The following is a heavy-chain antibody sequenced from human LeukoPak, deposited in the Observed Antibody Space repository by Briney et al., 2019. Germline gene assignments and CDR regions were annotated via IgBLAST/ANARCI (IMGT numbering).Heavy chain of an antibody. J-gene: IGHJ4*02. CDR2: INPSGGST. CDR1: GYTFTSYY. CDR3: ARAPGYEYYFDY. D-gene: IGHD1-1*01. Sequence: ASVKVSCKASGYTFTSYYMHWVRQAPGQGLEWMGIINPSGGSTGYAQKFQGRVTMTRDMSTSTVYMELSSLRSEDMAVYYCARAPGYEYYFDYWGQGTLVTVSS. V-gene: IGHV1-46*01.